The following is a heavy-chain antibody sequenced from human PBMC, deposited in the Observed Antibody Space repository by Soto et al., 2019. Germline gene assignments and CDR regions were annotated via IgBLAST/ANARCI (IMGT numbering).Heavy chain of an antibody. CDR1: GLTFSSYG. D-gene: IGHD6-13*01. V-gene: IGHV3-30*03. J-gene: IGHJ6*02. Sequence: GESLRLSCAPSGLTFSSYGMHWVRQAPGKGLEWVAVISYDGSNKYYADSVKGRFTISRDNSKNTLYLQMNSLRAEDTAVYYCVLFGSSSWYAAGGGSYGMDVWGQGTTVTVSS. CDR3: VLFGSSSWYAAGGGSYGMDV. CDR2: ISYDGSNK.